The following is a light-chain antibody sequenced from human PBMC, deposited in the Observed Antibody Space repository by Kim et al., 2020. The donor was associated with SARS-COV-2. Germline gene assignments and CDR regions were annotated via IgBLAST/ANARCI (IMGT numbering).Light chain of an antibody. J-gene: IGKJ1*01. CDR1: QSISSH. V-gene: IGKV1-39*01. CDR2: AAS. CDR3: QQSYSTPPWT. Sequence: DIQMTQSPSSLSTSVGDRVTITCRASQSISSHLNWYQQKPGKAPKLLIYAASNLQSGVPSRFSGSGSGTDFTLTISSLQPEDFATYYCQQSYSTPPWTFGQGTNVDIK.